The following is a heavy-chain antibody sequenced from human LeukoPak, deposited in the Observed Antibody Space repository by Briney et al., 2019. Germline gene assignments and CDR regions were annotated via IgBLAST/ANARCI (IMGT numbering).Heavy chain of an antibody. V-gene: IGHV4-39*01. CDR1: GGSISSSSYY. CDR3: ARLGALYYYDSSGYSHDAFDI. J-gene: IGHJ3*02. CDR2: IYYSGST. D-gene: IGHD3-22*01. Sequence: KSSETLSLTCTVSGGSISSSSYYWGWIRQPPGKGLEWIGSIYYSGSTYYNPSLKRRVTISVDTSKNQFSLKLSSVTAADTAVYYCARLGALYYYDSSGYSHDAFDIWGQGTMVTVSS.